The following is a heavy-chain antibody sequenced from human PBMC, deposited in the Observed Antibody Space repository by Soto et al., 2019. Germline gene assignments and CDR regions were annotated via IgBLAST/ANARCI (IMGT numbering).Heavy chain of an antibody. CDR1: GFSISNYA. J-gene: IGHJ5*02. Sequence: GGSLRLSCAASGFSISNYAMTWVRQAPGKGLEWVSGIRGSGGSTYYADSVKGRFIISRDNSKNTLYLQMNSLRAEDTAIYYCAKDRDSINYVRWLDPWAQGTPVTGSS. V-gene: IGHV3-23*01. CDR2: IRGSGGST. CDR3: AKDRDSINYVRWLDP. D-gene: IGHD3-10*02.